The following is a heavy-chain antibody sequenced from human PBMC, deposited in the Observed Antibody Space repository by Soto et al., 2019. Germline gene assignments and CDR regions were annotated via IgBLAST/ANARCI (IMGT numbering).Heavy chain of an antibody. Sequence: EVQLLESGGGLVQPGESLRLSCAASGFTFSSYAMSWVRQAPGKGLEWVSVISGSDDSTYYADSVKGRFTISRDNSKNTLDLQMNSPRGEDKGGYYFAKRSSSSTFYYRGQGTLVTVSS. CDR3: AKRSSSSTFYY. J-gene: IGHJ4*02. V-gene: IGHV3-23*01. CDR2: ISGSDDST. CDR1: GFTFSSYA. D-gene: IGHD6-6*01.